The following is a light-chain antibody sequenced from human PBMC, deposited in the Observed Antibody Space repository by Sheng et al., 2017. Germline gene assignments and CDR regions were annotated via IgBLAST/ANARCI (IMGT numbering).Light chain of an antibody. CDR3: QQRSNWPQLT. CDR1: QSVRSS. CDR2: DAS. Sequence: IVLTQSPATLSLSPGERATLSCRASQSVRSSLAWYQQKPNQAPRLLIYDASNRATGIPARFSGSGSGTDFTLTISSPEPEDFAVYYCQQRSNWPQLTFGGGTKVEIK. V-gene: IGKV3-11*01. J-gene: IGKJ4*01.